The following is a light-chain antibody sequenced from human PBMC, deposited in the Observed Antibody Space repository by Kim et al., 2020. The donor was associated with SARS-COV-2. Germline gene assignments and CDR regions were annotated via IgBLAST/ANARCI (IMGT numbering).Light chain of an antibody. J-gene: IGLJ1*01. V-gene: IGLV3-1*01. CDR2: QDT. Sequence: SVSPGQTASITCSGDKLGDKYACWYQQRPDQSPVLVIYQDTKRPSGIPERFSGANSGNTATLTISGTQAMDEADYYCQAWDSSSYVFGTGTKVTVL. CDR3: QAWDSSSYV. CDR1: KLGDKY.